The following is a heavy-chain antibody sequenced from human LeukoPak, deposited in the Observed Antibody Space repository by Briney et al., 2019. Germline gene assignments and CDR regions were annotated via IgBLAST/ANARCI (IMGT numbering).Heavy chain of an antibody. J-gene: IGHJ4*02. CDR3: ARDSGRGVAGNLDY. CDR1: XX. D-gene: IGHD6-19*01. V-gene: IGHV1-69*01. CDR2: IIPIFGTA. Sequence: XXXXWVRQAPGXGXXWMGGIIPIFGTANYAQKFQGRVTITADESTSTAYMELSSLRSEDTAVYYCARDSGRGVAGNLDYWGQGTLVTVSS.